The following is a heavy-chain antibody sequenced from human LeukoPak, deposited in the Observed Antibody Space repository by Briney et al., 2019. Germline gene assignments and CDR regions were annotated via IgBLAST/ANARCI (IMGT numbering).Heavy chain of an antibody. J-gene: IGHJ4*02. CDR3: ARFLTVVHY. CDR1: GFTFSSYA. CDR2: ISYDGSNK. D-gene: IGHD7-27*01. Sequence: PGRSLRLSCAASGFTFSSYAMHWVRQAPGKGLEWVAVISYDGSNKYYADSVKGRFTISRDNSKNTLYLQMNSLRAEDSAVYYCARFLTVVHYWGQGTLVTVSS. V-gene: IGHV3-30*04.